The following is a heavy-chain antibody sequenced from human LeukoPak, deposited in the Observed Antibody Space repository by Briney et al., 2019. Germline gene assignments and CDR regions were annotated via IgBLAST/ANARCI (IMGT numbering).Heavy chain of an antibody. V-gene: IGHV3-23*01. J-gene: IGHJ3*02. CDR2: IGPGGDKK. CDR1: GFTLRNFG. D-gene: IGHD3-10*01. Sequence: GSLRLSCAAPGFTLRNFGMKWVRPAPGKGLQWVSGIGPGGDKKYYGDSFEGRFTISRDNSKNTVYLQMNSLRADDTALYYCAQDISWFAFHMWGLGTRVTVSS. CDR3: AQDISWFAFHM.